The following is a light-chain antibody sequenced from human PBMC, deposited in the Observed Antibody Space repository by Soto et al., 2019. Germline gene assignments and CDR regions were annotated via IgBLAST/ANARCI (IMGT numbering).Light chain of an antibody. CDR2: DAS. Sequence: DIQMTQSPSTLSASVGDRVTITCRASQTITSWLAWYQQKPGKAPKFLIYDASTLEAGVPSRFSGSGSGTEFTLTISSLQPDDFATYYCQQYNSYPYTFGQGTKLEIK. CDR3: QQYNSYPYT. CDR1: QTITSW. J-gene: IGKJ2*01. V-gene: IGKV1-5*01.